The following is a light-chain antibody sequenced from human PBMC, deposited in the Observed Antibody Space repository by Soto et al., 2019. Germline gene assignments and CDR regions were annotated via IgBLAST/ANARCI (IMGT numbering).Light chain of an antibody. Sequence: QSVLTQPPSVSAAPGQKVIISCSGSSSNIGNNYVSWYQQLPGTAPRLLIYDANKRPSEIPDRFSGSKSATSATLGIIGLQTGDEADYYCGAWDTSLSGVVFGGGTKVTVL. V-gene: IGLV1-51*01. CDR1: SSNIGNNY. CDR2: DAN. CDR3: GAWDTSLSGVV. J-gene: IGLJ2*01.